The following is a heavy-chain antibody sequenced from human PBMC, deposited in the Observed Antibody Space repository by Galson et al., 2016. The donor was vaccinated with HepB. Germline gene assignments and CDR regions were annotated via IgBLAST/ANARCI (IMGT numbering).Heavy chain of an antibody. D-gene: IGHD5-12*01. V-gene: IGHV1-46*01. CDR1: GYAFSRYY. CDR3: SRGTMGGYDFDY. J-gene: IGHJ4*02. CDR2: TNPSDGST. Sequence: SVKVSCKATGYAFSRYYIHWVRQAPGRGLEWMAITNPSDGSTRYTQKFQGRVIMTRDTSTSTVYMQLNSLNSEDTAVYYCSRGTMGGYDFDYWGQGTLVTVSS.